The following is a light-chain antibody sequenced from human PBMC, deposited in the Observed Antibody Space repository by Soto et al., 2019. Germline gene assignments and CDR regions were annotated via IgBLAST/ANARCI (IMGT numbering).Light chain of an antibody. V-gene: IGKV3-20*01. CDR2: GAS. J-gene: IGKJ4*01. Sequence: EIVLTQSPGTLSLSPGERATLSCRASQSVSSNYLAWYQQKPGQAPRLLIYGASSRATGIPDRFSGSGSGTDFTLTISRLEPEDFAVYYCQQYGSSPTFGGGTNVENK. CDR3: QQYGSSPT. CDR1: QSVSSNY.